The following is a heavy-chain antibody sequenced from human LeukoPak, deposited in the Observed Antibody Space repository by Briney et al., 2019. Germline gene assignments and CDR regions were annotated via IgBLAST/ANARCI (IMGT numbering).Heavy chain of an antibody. CDR1: GYTFTSYG. V-gene: IGHV1-18*01. D-gene: IGHD6-13*01. CDR3: ARDGAAAGSIYYYYMDV. Sequence: ASVKVSCKASGYTFTSYGISWVRQAPGQGLEWMGWISAYNGNTNYAQKLQGRVTMTTDTSTSTAYMELRSLRSDDTAVYYCARDGAAAGSIYYYYMDVWGKGTTVTVSS. CDR2: ISAYNGNT. J-gene: IGHJ6*03.